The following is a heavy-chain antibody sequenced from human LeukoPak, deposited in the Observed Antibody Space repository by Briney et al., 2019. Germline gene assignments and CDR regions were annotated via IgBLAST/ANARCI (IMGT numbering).Heavy chain of an antibody. Sequence: GGSLRLSCAASGFTFSSYGMHWVRQAPGKGLEWVAVIWYDGSNKYYADSVKGRFTISRGNSKNTLYLQMNSLRAEDTAVYYCARVPYDSSGYYYFDYWGQGTLVTVSS. J-gene: IGHJ4*02. D-gene: IGHD3-22*01. V-gene: IGHV3-33*01. CDR3: ARVPYDSSGYYYFDY. CDR1: GFTFSSYG. CDR2: IWYDGSNK.